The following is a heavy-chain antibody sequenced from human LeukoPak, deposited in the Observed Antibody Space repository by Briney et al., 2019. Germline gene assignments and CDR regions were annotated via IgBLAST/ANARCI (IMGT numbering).Heavy chain of an antibody. D-gene: IGHD3-16*01. Sequence: AETLSLTCTVSGGAIGSYYWSWIRQPPGKGLEWIGYIYYRGTTNYNPSPKSRVTISVDTSKNQFSLTLRSMTAADTAVYYCARDPFWGGRFDPWGQGTLVTVSS. CDR2: IYYRGTT. CDR3: ARDPFWGGRFDP. CDR1: GGAIGSYY. V-gene: IGHV4-59*01. J-gene: IGHJ5*02.